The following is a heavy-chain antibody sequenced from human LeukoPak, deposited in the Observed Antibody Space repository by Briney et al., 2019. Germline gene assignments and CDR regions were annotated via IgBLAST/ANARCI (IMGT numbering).Heavy chain of an antibody. J-gene: IGHJ4*02. CDR2: ISFDGNNE. CDR3: ANIIRKYTSGYYYFDY. Sequence: GGSMRLSCSASEFTFSSYAMHWVRQAPGKGLEWVAAISFDGNNEYYADSVKGRFTISRDNSKNTLYLQMNSLRAEDTAVYYCANIIRKYTSGYYYFDYWGQGTLVTVSS. V-gene: IGHV3-30-3*01. D-gene: IGHD6-25*01. CDR1: EFTFSSYA.